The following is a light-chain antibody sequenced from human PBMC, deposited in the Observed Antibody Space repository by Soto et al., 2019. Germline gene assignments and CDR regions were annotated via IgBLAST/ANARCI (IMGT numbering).Light chain of an antibody. J-gene: IGKJ1*01. CDR2: AAS. CDR1: QSISSY. CDR3: QQYNNWPPT. Sequence: DIQMTQSPSSLSASVGDRVTITCRASQSISSYLNWYQQKPGKAPKLLIYAASSLQSGVPSRSSGTGSGTEFTLTISSLQSEDFAVYYCQQYNNWPPTFGQGTKVDIK. V-gene: IGKV1-39*01.